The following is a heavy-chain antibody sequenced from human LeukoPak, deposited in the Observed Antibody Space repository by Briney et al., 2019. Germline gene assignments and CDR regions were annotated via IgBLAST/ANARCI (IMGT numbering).Heavy chain of an antibody. CDR2: ISGSGDPT. Sequence: PGGSLRLSCAASGFTFSTYAMSWVRQVPGKGLEWVSVISGSGDPTHYADSVRGRFTISRDNSKNTLFLQMNSLRAEDTAVYYCAKAGTSGVTNYFDFWGQGTQVTVSS. CDR3: AKAGTSGVTNYFDF. J-gene: IGHJ4*02. CDR1: GFTFSTYA. D-gene: IGHD2-8*01. V-gene: IGHV3-23*01.